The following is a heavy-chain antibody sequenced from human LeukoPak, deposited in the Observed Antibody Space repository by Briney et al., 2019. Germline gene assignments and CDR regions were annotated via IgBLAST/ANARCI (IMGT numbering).Heavy chain of an antibody. Sequence: GGSLRLSCAASGFTFSSYAMSWVCQAPGKGLEWVSAISGSGGSTYYADSVKGRFTISRDNSKNTLYLQMNSLRAEDTAVYYCAKDGITMIVVVTRSYGMDVWGQGTTVTVSS. CDR2: ISGSGGST. D-gene: IGHD3-22*01. J-gene: IGHJ6*02. V-gene: IGHV3-23*01. CDR1: GFTFSSYA. CDR3: AKDGITMIVVVTRSYGMDV.